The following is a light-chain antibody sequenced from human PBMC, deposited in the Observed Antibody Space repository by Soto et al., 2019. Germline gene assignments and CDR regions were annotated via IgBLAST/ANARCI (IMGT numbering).Light chain of an antibody. CDR2: AAS. V-gene: IGKV1-6*01. CDR1: QGIRND. Sequence: AIQMTQSPSSLSASVGDRVTITCRASQGIRNDLGWYQQKPGRAPNLLIYAASNLESGVPSRFSGSGSGTDFTLTISSLQPEDFATYYCLQDYNYPRTFGQGTKVEIK. CDR3: LQDYNYPRT. J-gene: IGKJ1*01.